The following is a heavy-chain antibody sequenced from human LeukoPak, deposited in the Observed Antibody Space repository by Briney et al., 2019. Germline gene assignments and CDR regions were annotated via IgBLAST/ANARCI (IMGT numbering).Heavy chain of an antibody. CDR3: AKDHSHPHVRSSSYSNFCDY. CDR2: ISYDGNDQ. Sequence: GGSLRLSCAASGFTFSSAGMNWVRQAPGKGLEWVAFISYDGNDQYYADSVKGRFTISRDNPKNTVYLQMNSLSTEHTAIYYCAKDHSHPHVRSSSYSNFCDYWGQGTLVAVSS. V-gene: IGHV3-30*18. J-gene: IGHJ4*02. CDR1: GFTFSSAG. D-gene: IGHD6-13*01.